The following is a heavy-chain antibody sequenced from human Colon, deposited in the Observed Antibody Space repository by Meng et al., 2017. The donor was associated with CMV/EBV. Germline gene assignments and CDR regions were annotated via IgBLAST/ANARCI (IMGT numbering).Heavy chain of an antibody. CDR2: ISGSGTYI. V-gene: IGHV3-21*01. CDR1: GFTFSTYN. D-gene: IGHD1-26*01. J-gene: IGHJ6*02. CDR3: AREAWDSGSQDPRDGYYYYGMDV. Sequence: AGTLCLSCAASGFTFSTYNMNWVRQAPGKGLEWVSSISGSGTYIYYADSVKGRFTISRDNAKNSLYLQMTSLRAEDTAVYYCAREAWDSGSQDPRDGYYYYGMDVWGQGTTVTVSS.